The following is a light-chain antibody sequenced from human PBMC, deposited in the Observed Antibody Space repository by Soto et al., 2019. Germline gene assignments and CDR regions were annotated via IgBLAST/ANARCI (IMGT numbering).Light chain of an antibody. V-gene: IGKV3-20*01. CDR2: GVS. CDR1: RSVGAY. J-gene: IGKJ4*01. CDR3: QQYVSIPLT. Sequence: EIVLAQSPGTLSLSPGERATLSCRASRSVGAYLAWYQQSPGLAPRLLVYGVSSRATGIPDRFSGSGSGTDFTLTISRLEPEDSAVYYCQQYVSIPLTVGGGTKVEIK.